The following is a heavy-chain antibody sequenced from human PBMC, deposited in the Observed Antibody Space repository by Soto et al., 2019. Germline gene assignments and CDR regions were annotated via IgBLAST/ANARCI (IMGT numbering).Heavy chain of an antibody. V-gene: IGHV3-30-3*01. CDR1: GFTFSSYA. Sequence: QPGGSLRLSCAASGFTFSSYAMHWVRQAPGKGLEWVAVISYDGSNKYYADSVKGRFTISRDNSKNTLYLQMNSLRAEDTAVYYCARGLVMLSDSSDLRAFDIWGQGTMVTVSS. CDR2: ISYDGSNK. D-gene: IGHD3-22*01. J-gene: IGHJ3*02. CDR3: ARGLVMLSDSSDLRAFDI.